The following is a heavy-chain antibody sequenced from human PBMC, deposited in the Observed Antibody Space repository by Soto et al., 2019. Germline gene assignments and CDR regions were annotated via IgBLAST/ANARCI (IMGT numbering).Heavy chain of an antibody. Sequence: QVQLQESGPGLVKPSETLSLTCTVSGGSISSYYWSWIRQPPGKGLEWIGYIYYSGSTNYNPSLKSRVTISVDTSKNQFSLKLSSVTAADTAVYYCARLQYRHLDYWGQGTLVTVSS. V-gene: IGHV4-59*01. D-gene: IGHD1-1*01. CDR1: GGSISSYY. CDR2: IYYSGST. J-gene: IGHJ4*02. CDR3: ARLQYRHLDY.